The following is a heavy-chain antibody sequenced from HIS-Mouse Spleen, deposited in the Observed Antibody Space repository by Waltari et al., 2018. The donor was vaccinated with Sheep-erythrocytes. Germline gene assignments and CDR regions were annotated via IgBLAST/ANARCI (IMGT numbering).Heavy chain of an antibody. Sequence: EVQLVQSGAGVKKPGESLKISCKGSGYSFTSYWIGWVRQMPGKGLEWMGIICPGGSVTRYSPSFQGQVTISADKSISTAYLQWSSLKASDTAMYYCARQYYYDSSGYAAHDAFDIWGQGTMVTVSS. V-gene: IGHV5-51*01. CDR3: ARQYYYDSSGYAAHDAFDI. CDR1: GYSFTSYW. J-gene: IGHJ3*02. D-gene: IGHD3-22*01. CDR2: ICPGGSVT.